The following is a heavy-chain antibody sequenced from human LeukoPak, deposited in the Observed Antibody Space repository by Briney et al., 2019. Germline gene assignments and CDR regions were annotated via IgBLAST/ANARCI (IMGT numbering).Heavy chain of an antibody. CDR3: ARGNLPSKWLSSLGAGAFDI. CDR2: IGRSDRSI. Sequence: PGGSLRLSCAASGFTFSSYEMNWVRQAPGKGLEWVSNIGRSDRSIYFADSVKGRFTISRDNAKNSLYLQMNSLRAEDTAVYYCARGNLPSKWLSSLGAGAFDIWGQGTMVTVSS. J-gene: IGHJ3*02. V-gene: IGHV3-48*03. D-gene: IGHD3-22*01. CDR1: GFTFSSYE.